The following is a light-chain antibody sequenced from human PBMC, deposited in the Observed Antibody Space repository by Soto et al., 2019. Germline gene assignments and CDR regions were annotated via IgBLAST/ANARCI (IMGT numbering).Light chain of an antibody. CDR3: QHYGSSPWT. Sequence: EIVLTQSASTLASSRKDGAPVYCSXSQSVSSRNLAWYKKQRGQSPRIIIYGASSRATGIPDRLSGSVSGPDFTLTISRLEPEDCAVYFCQHYGSSPWTFGQGTKVDIK. V-gene: IGKV3-20*01. J-gene: IGKJ1*01. CDR2: GAS. CDR1: QSVSSRN.